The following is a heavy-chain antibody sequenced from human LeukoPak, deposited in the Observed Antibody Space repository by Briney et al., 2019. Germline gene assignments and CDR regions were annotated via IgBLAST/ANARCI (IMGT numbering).Heavy chain of an antibody. V-gene: IGHV3-30*18. CDR3: AKDKGHDSGWYMDY. Sequence: PGGSLRLSCAASGFTFSSYAMQWVRQAPGKGLEWVAIISLDASNKYYADSVKGRFTISRDFSKNTLYLQMNSLRADDTAVYFCAKDKGHDSGWYMDYWGQGTLVTVSS. D-gene: IGHD6-19*01. CDR2: ISLDASNK. CDR1: GFTFSSYA. J-gene: IGHJ4*02.